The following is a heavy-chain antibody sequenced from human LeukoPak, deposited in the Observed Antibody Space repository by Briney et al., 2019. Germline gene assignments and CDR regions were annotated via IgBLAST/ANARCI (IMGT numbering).Heavy chain of an antibody. CDR2: INPNSGGT. V-gene: IGHV1-2*02. Sequence: GASVKVSCKASGYTFTGYYMHWVRQAPGQGLEWMGWINPNSGGTNYAQKFQGRVTMTRDTSISTAYMELSRLRSDDTAVYYCARGGTYYYGSGSYDWVGGTDYWGQGTLVTVPS. D-gene: IGHD3-10*01. CDR3: ARGGTYYYGSGSYDWVGGTDY. CDR1: GYTFTGYY. J-gene: IGHJ4*02.